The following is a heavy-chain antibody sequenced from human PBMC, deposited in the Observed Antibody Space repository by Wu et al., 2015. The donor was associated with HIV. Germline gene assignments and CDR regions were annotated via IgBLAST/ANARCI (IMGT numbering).Heavy chain of an antibody. Sequence: QVQLVQSGAEVKKPGASVKVSCKASGYTFTGYYMHWVRQAPGQGLEWMGWINPNSGGTNYAQKFQGRVTMTRDTSISTAYMELSRLRSDDTAVYYCARDSAEAVAGRNDAFDIWGQGTMVTVSS. V-gene: IGHV1-2*02. CDR2: INPNSGGT. CDR1: GYTFTGYY. J-gene: IGHJ3*02. D-gene: IGHD6-19*01. CDR3: ARDSAEAVAGRNDAFDI.